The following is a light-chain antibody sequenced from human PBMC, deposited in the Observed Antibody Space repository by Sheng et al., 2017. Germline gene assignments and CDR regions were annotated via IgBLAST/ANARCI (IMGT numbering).Light chain of an antibody. Sequence: EIVLTQSPGTLSLSPGERATLSCRASQSVSSGSLAWYQQKPGQPPRLLISGASTRAAGIPDRFIGSGSGTDFTLTITRLEPEDFAVYYCQQYGSSPPWTFGQGTKVEIK. J-gene: IGKJ1*01. CDR2: GAS. CDR3: QQYGSSPPWT. V-gene: IGKV3-20*01. CDR1: QSVSSGS.